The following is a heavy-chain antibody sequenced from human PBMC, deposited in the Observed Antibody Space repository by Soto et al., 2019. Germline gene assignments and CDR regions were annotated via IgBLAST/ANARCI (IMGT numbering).Heavy chain of an antibody. V-gene: IGHV3-21*01. CDR3: VSDADNSDAFEI. CDR1: GFNFITFS. Sequence: DVHLVESGGGLVKPGGALRLSCAASGFNFITFSMNLVRQAPGKGLEWVSSISASSSSIYYAESVKGRFTVYRDNAKNSLDLQMNSLTAEDTALYYCVSDADNSDAFEIWGQGTTVPVYS. CDR2: ISASSSSI. J-gene: IGHJ3*02. D-gene: IGHD3-9*01.